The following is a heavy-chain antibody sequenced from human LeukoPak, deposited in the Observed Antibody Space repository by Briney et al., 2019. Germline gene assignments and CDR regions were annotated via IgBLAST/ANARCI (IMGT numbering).Heavy chain of an antibody. J-gene: IGHJ5*02. V-gene: IGHV3-7*01. Sequence: GGSLRLSCATSGFTFSSYWMSWVRQVPGKGLEWVASISQDGRAKTYVDSVKGRFTISRDNAENSLYLQMDSLRAEDTAVYHCAFVAYNWNPGSAWGQGTLVTVSS. CDR1: GFTFSSYW. CDR2: ISQDGRAK. CDR3: AFVAYNWNPGSA. D-gene: IGHD1-20*01.